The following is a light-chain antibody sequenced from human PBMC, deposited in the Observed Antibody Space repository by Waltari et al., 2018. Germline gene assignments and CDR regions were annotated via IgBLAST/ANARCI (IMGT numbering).Light chain of an antibody. CDR2: GNN. CDR3: GTWDKSLSAFWV. Sequence: QSVLTQPPSVSAAPGQKVTISCSGSSSTLGNNHLSWYQQFPEAAPILLIYGNNKRPSGIPDRLAGSKSGTSATLGITGLQTGDEADYYCGTWDKSLSAFWVFGGGTKLTVL. V-gene: IGLV1-51*01. J-gene: IGLJ3*02. CDR1: SSTLGNNH.